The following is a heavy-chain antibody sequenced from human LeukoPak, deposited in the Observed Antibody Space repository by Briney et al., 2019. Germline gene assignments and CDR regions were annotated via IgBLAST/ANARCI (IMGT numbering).Heavy chain of an antibody. J-gene: IGHJ4*02. Sequence: ASVKVSCKASGYTFTDYYIHWVRQAPGQGLEWMGWINPHSGGTSYAQKFQGRVTMTRDMSLNTAYMDLRSLRSDDTAVYYCARVRSDSSTYYLAYWGQGTLVTVSS. D-gene: IGHD6-13*01. V-gene: IGHV1-2*02. CDR1: GYTFTDYY. CDR2: INPHSGGT. CDR3: ARVRSDSSTYYLAY.